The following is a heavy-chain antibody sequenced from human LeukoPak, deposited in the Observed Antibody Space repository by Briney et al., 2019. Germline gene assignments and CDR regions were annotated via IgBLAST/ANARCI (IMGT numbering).Heavy chain of an antibody. CDR2: IYPGDSDT. D-gene: IGHD2-2*01. CDR1: GYRFTSYW. Sequence: GESLKISCKGSGYRFTSYWIGWVRQMPGKGLEWMGIIYPGDSDTRYSPSFQGQVTISADKSISTAYLQWSSLKASDTAMYYCARVNCSSTSCPSRYYYYGMDVWGQGTTVTVSS. V-gene: IGHV5-51*01. CDR3: ARVNCSSTSCPSRYYYYGMDV. J-gene: IGHJ6*02.